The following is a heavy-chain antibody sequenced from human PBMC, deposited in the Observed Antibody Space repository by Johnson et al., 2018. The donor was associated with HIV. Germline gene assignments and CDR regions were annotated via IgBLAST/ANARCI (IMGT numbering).Heavy chain of an antibody. CDR1: GFTFSSYA. J-gene: IGHJ3*02. Sequence: QVQLVESGGGGVQPGRSLRLSCAASGFTFSSYAMHWVRQAPGKGLEWVAVISYDGSNKYYADSVKGRFTISSDNSKNTLYLQMNSLRAEDTAVYYCARDFRQPFTMIVVVRPSGAFDIWGQGTMVTVSS. D-gene: IGHD3-22*01. CDR2: ISYDGSNK. CDR3: ARDFRQPFTMIVVVRPSGAFDI. V-gene: IGHV3-30-3*01.